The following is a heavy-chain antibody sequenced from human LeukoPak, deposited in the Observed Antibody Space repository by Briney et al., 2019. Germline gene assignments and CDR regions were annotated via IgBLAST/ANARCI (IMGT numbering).Heavy chain of an antibody. D-gene: IGHD6-13*01. CDR1: GYSFTSYW. CDR2: IYPGDSDT. Sequence: GESPKISCKGSGYSFTSYWIGWVRQMPGKDLEWMRIIYPGDSDTSYNPSFQSQVTISADKSINPVSLQRTTLKAPDTALYYCARQNSIAAGPTGLDPWGKGPLHTVSS. CDR3: ARQNSIAAGPTGLDP. J-gene: IGHJ5*02. V-gene: IGHV5-51*01.